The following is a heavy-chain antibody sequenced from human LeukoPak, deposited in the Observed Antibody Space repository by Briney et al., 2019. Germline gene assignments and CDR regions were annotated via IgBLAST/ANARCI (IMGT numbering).Heavy chain of an antibody. Sequence: GGSLRLSCAASGFMFSTYEMNWVRQAPGKGLEWVSYISNSGSSIYYADSVKGRFTTSRDNAKSSLYLQMNSLRVEDTAMYYCTRVGGGDGSGWSTTDYWGQGTLVTISS. D-gene: IGHD6-19*01. CDR3: TRVGGGDGSGWSTTDY. CDR2: ISNSGSSI. V-gene: IGHV3-48*03. J-gene: IGHJ4*02. CDR1: GFMFSTYE.